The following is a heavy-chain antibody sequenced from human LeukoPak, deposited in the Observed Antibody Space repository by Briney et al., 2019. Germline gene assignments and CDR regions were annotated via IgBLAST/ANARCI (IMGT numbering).Heavy chain of an antibody. CDR2: IYYSGST. CDR1: GGSISSSSYY. J-gene: IGHJ6*03. CDR3: ARDLRGYYYYYYMDV. V-gene: IGHV4-39*07. Sequence: SETLSLTCTVSGGSISSSSYYWGWIRQPPGKGLEWIGSIYYSGSTYYNPSLKSRVTISVDTSKNQFSLTLSSVTAADTPVYYCARDLRGYYYYYYMDVWGKGTTVTVSS.